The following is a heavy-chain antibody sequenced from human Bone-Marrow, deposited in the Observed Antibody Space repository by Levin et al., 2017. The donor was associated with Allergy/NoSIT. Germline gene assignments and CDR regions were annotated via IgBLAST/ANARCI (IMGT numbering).Heavy chain of an antibody. CDR3: ARDVSGLWLLSGWFDA. V-gene: IGHV3-74*01. J-gene: IGHJ5*02. CDR1: GFTFSNYW. CDR2: INSDGSST. D-gene: IGHD5-18*01. Sequence: GESLKISCAASGFTFSNYWMHWVRQVPRKGLVWVARINSDGSSTYYADFVKGRFTVASDHAKNTLYLQMNSLRGEDTALYYCARDVSGLWLLSGWFDAWGQGTLVTVSS.